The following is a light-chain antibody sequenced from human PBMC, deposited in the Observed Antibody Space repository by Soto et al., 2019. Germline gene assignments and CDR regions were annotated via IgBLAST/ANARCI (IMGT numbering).Light chain of an antibody. CDR3: QHYIRAPYS. CDR1: QCINDC. Sequence: DIQMTQSPSSLSASVGDRVTITCRASQCINDCVAWYQQMPGKAPRLLMYATSTLQSGVPSRFSGSGSGTDFTLTITSLQPEDVATYYCQHYIRAPYSFGQGTKLEIK. V-gene: IGKV1-27*01. J-gene: IGKJ2*03. CDR2: ATS.